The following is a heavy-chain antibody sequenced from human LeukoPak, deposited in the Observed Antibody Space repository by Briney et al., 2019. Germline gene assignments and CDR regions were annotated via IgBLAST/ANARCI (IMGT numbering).Heavy chain of an antibody. Sequence: PSETLSLTCTVSGGSISTYYWSWIRQPPGKGLEWIGYIYYSGSTNYNPSLKSRVAISVDTSKNQFSLKLSSVTAADTAVYYCARGKENYYYYMDVWGKGTTVTVSS. CDR1: GGSISTYY. J-gene: IGHJ6*03. CDR3: ARGKENYYYYMDV. CDR2: IYYSGST. V-gene: IGHV4-59*01.